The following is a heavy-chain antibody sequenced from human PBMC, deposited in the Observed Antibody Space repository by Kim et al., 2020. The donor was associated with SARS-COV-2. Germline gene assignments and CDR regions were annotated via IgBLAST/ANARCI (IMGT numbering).Heavy chain of an antibody. CDR1: GGTFSSYA. V-gene: IGHV1-69*04. J-gene: IGHJ6*01. CDR2: IIPILGIA. CDR3: ANNRPYSSGWALYHFGMDV. Sequence: SVKVSCKASGGTFSSYAISWVRQAPGQGLEWMGRIIPILGIANYAKKFQGRVTITADKSTSTAYMALRSLRSEDTAVYYCANNRPYSSGWALYHFGMDV. D-gene: IGHD6-19*01.